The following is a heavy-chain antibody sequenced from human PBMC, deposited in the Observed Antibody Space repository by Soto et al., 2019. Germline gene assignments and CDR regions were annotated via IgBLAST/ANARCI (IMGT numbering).Heavy chain of an antibody. CDR3: ARGRGGDTAMPSNWFDP. J-gene: IGHJ5*02. CDR2: ISYSGST. V-gene: IGHV4-59*12. Sequence: PSETLSLTCTVSGGSISSYYWSWIRQSPGKGLEWIGYISYSGSTNYNPSLKSRVTMSVDTSRNQFSLKLSSVTAADTAVYYCARGRGGDTAMPSNWFDPWGQGTLVTVSS. D-gene: IGHD5-18*01. CDR1: GGSISSYY.